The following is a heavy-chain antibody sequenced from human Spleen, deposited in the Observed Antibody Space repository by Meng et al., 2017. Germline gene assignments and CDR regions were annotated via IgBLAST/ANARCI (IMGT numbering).Heavy chain of an antibody. D-gene: IGHD4-17*01. CDR1: GGSISSSNW. Sequence: SETLSLTCAVSGGSISSSNWWSWVRQPPGKGLEWIGEIYHSGSTNYNPSLKSRVTISVDTSKNQFSLKLSSVTAADTAVYYCARRTLRQNAFDIWGQGTMVTVSS. CDR2: IYHSGST. J-gene: IGHJ3*02. CDR3: ARRTLRQNAFDI. V-gene: IGHV4-4*02.